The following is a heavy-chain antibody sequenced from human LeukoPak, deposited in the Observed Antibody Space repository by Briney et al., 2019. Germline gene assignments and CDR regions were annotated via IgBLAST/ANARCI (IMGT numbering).Heavy chain of an antibody. CDR1: GGSISSYY. Sequence: SETLSLTCTVSGGSISSYYWSWIRQPPGKGLEWIGYIYYSGSTNYSPSLKSRVTISVDTSKNQFSLKLSSVTAADTAVYYCARTTSGSYSAVDYWGQGTLVTVSS. CDR3: ARTTSGSYSAVDY. V-gene: IGHV4-59*08. D-gene: IGHD1-26*01. CDR2: IYYSGST. J-gene: IGHJ4*02.